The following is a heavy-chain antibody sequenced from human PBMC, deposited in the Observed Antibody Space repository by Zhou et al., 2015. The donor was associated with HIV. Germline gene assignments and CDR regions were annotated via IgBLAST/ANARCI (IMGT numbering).Heavy chain of an antibody. Sequence: QVQLVQSGAEVKKPGSSVKVSCKASGGTFSSYAISWVRQAPGQGLEWMGGIIPIFGTANYAQKFQGRVTITADESTSTAYMELSSLRSEDTAVYYCARAQLGYCSGGSCFSWFDPWGQGTLVTVSS. D-gene: IGHD2-15*01. CDR2: IIPIFGTA. J-gene: IGHJ5*02. CDR3: ARAQLGYCSGGSCFSWFDP. CDR1: GGTFSSYA. V-gene: IGHV1-69*01.